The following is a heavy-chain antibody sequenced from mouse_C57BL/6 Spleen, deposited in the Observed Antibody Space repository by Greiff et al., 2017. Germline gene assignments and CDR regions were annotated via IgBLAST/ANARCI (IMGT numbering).Heavy chain of an antibody. D-gene: IGHD2-3*01. J-gene: IGHJ2*01. Sequence: VQLQQPGAELVMPGASVKLSCKASGYTFTSYWMHWVKQRPGQGLEWIGEIDPSDSSTNYNQKLKGKSTLTVDKSSSKAYMQLSSLTSEASAVYYCARTEVGNGYFYFDYWGQGTTLTVSS. CDR1: GYTFTSYW. V-gene: IGHV1-69*01. CDR3: ARTEVGNGYFYFDY. CDR2: IDPSDSST.